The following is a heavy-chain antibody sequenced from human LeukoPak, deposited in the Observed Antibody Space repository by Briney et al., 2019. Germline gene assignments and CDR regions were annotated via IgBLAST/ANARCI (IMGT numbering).Heavy chain of an antibody. CDR1: GGSISSYY. CDR2: IYTSGST. Sequence: SSETLSLTCTVSGGSISSYYWSWIRQPAGRGLEWIGRIYTSGSTNYNPSLKSRVTMSVDTSKNQFSLKLSSVTAADTAVYYCARDLYCSSTSCHHYYYYMDVWGKGTTVTVSS. V-gene: IGHV4-4*07. CDR3: ARDLYCSSTSCHHYYYYMDV. D-gene: IGHD2-2*01. J-gene: IGHJ6*03.